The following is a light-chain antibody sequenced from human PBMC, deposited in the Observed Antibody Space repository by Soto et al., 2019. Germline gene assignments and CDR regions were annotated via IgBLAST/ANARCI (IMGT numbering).Light chain of an antibody. V-gene: IGKV3-20*01. CDR3: QQYVISVT. CDR2: GAS. CDR1: QSISGNY. J-gene: IGKJ5*01. Sequence: EIVLTQSPGTLSLSPGERATLSCWASQSISGNYLAWYQQKPGQAPRLLIYGASNRATGIPERFSGSGSGTDFTPTISRLEPQDSAMYYCQQYVISVTFGQGTRLEIK.